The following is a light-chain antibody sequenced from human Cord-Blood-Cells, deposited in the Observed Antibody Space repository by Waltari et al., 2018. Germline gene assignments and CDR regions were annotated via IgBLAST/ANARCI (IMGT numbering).Light chain of an antibody. Sequence: QSALTQPASVSGSPGQSIPISCTGTRRDVGSYNLVSWYQQHPGKAPKLMIYEGSKRPSGVSNRFSGSKSGNTASLTISGLQAEDEADYYCCSYAGSSTVFGGGTKLTVL. CDR1: RRDVGSYNL. V-gene: IGLV2-23*01. CDR2: EGS. CDR3: CSYAGSSTV. J-gene: IGLJ3*02.